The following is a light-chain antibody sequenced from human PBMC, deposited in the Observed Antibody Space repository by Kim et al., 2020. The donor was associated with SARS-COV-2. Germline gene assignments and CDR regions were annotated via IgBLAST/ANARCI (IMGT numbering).Light chain of an antibody. Sequence: SPGERATLSCRASQSVSNNLAWYQQKPGQAPRLLIYGASTRATGIPARFSGSGSGTEFTLTISSLQSEDFAVYYCQQYNNWPPLTFGGGTKVYIK. V-gene: IGKV3-15*01. CDR3: QQYNNWPPLT. CDR1: QSVSNN. CDR2: GAS. J-gene: IGKJ4*01.